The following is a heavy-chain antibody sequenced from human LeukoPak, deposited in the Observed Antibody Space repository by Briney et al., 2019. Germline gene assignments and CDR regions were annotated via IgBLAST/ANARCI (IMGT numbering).Heavy chain of an antibody. CDR2: INPNSGGT. J-gene: IGHJ6*03. Sequence: ASVKVSCKASGYTFTGYYMHWVRQAPGQGLEWMGWINPNSGGTNYAQKFQGRVTMTRDTSISTAYMELSRLRSDDTAVYYCARARYYGSGRYHYYYMDVWGKGTTVTISS. V-gene: IGHV1-2*02. D-gene: IGHD3-10*01. CDR3: ARARYYGSGRYHYYYMDV. CDR1: GYTFTGYY.